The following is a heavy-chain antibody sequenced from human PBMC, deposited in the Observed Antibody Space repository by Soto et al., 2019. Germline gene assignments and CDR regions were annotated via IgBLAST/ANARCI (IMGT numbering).Heavy chain of an antibody. CDR3: AREYYSSSWPPRSEFDY. V-gene: IGHV3-21*01. CDR2: ISSSSSYI. D-gene: IGHD6-13*01. Sequence: EVQLVESGGGLVKPGGSLRLSCAASGFTFSSYSMNWVRQAPGKGLEWVSSISSSSSYIYYADSVKGRFTISRDNAKNSLYLQMNSLRAEDTAVYYCAREYYSSSWPPRSEFDYWGQGTLVTVSS. CDR1: GFTFSSYS. J-gene: IGHJ4*02.